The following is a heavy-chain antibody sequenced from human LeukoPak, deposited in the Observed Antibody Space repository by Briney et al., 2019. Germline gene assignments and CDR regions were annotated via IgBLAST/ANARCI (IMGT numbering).Heavy chain of an antibody. D-gene: IGHD5-24*01. CDR2: IYHSGST. V-gene: IGHV4-38-2*02. Sequence: SETLSLTCTVSGYSISSGYYWGWIRQPPGKGLEWIGSIYHSGSTYYNPSLKSRVTISVDTSKNQFSLKLSSVTAADTAVYYCARGRERWLQSNPYYFDYWGQGTLVTVSS. J-gene: IGHJ4*02. CDR1: GYSISSGYY. CDR3: ARGRERWLQSNPYYFDY.